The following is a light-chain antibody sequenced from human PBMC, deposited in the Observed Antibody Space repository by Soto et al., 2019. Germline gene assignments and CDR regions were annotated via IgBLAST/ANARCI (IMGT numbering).Light chain of an antibody. Sequence: DIQMTQSPTSLSASVGDRVTITCRASQGIGDDLGWYQQKPGKAPKRLMYAASSLQTGVPSRFSGSGSGTEFTLTISSLQPDDFATYYCLQHNSFPYTFGQGTKLEIK. CDR2: AAS. CDR3: LQHNSFPYT. CDR1: QGIGDD. V-gene: IGKV1-17*01. J-gene: IGKJ2*01.